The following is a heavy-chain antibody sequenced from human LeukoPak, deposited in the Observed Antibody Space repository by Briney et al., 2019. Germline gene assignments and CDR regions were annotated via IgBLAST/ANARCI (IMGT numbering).Heavy chain of an antibody. CDR2: INSDGSST. CDR3: AREGATDWYFHL. Sequence: GGSLILSCAASGFTFSSYWMHWVRQAPGKGLVWVSRINSDGSSTSYADSVKGRFTISRDNAKNTLYLQMSSLRAEDTAVYYCAREGATDWYFHLWGRGTLVTVSS. CDR1: GFTFSSYW. V-gene: IGHV3-74*01. D-gene: IGHD5-12*01. J-gene: IGHJ2*01.